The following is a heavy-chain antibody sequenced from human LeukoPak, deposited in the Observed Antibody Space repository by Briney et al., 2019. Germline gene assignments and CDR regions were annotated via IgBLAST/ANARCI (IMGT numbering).Heavy chain of an antibody. CDR3: AKVGYDYIWGSYRAYYFDY. J-gene: IGHJ4*02. D-gene: IGHD3-16*02. CDR2: ISGSGGST. CDR1: GFTFSSYA. V-gene: IGHV3-23*01. Sequence: GGSLRLSCAASGFTFSSYAMSWVRQAPGEGLEWVSAISGSGGSTYYADSVKGRFTISRDNSKNTLYLQMNSLRAEDTAVYYCAKVGYDYIWGSYRAYYFDYWGQGTLVTASS.